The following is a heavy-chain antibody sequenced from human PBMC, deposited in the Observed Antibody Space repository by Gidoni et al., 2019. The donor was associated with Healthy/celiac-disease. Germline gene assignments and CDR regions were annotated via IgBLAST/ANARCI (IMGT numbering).Heavy chain of an antibody. D-gene: IGHD2-15*01. CDR2: INPRGGST. V-gene: IGHV1-46*03. CDR1: GYTFTSYY. Sequence: QVQLVQSGAEVQKPGASVKVSCQASGYTFTSYYMHWVRQAPGQGLEWMGIINPRGGSTSYEQKFQGRVTMTRDTSTSTVYMELSSLRSEDTAVYYCARVDGWSTRGGDYWGQGTLVTVSS. J-gene: IGHJ4*02. CDR3: ARVDGWSTRGGDY.